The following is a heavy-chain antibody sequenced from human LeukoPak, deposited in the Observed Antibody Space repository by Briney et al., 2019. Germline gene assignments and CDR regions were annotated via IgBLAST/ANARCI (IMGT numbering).Heavy chain of an antibody. CDR2: ISHSGST. J-gene: IGHJ4*02. Sequence: SETLSLTCTVSGYSISSGYYWGWIRQPPGKGLEWIGSISHSGSTYYNPSLKSRVTISVDTSKNQFSLKLRSVTAADTAVYYCARASHDYGDYSHFDYWGQGTLVTVSS. D-gene: IGHD4-17*01. CDR1: GYSISSGYY. CDR3: ARASHDYGDYSHFDY. V-gene: IGHV4-38-2*02.